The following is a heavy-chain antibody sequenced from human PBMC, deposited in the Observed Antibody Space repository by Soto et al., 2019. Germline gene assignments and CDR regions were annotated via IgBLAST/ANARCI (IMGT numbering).Heavy chain of an antibody. CDR2: MNPNSGNT. Sequence: ASVKVSCKASGYTFTSYDINWVRQATGQGLEWMGWMNPNSGNTSYAQKFQGRVTMTRNTSISTAYMELSSLRSEDTAVYYCARTYYPVVVFLTGCFDVWGQGTTVTVSS. D-gene: IGHD2-15*01. J-gene: IGHJ6*02. V-gene: IGHV1-8*01. CDR1: GYTFTSYD. CDR3: ARTYYPVVVFLTGCFDV.